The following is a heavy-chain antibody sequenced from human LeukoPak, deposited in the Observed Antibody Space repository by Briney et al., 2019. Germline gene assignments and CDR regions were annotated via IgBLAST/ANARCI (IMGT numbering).Heavy chain of an antibody. CDR2: ISYDGSNK. CDR3: ARDTTYYYDRSGYSYYFDY. V-gene: IGHV3-30*04. Sequence: PGGSLRLSCAASGFTFSSYAMHWVRQAPGKGLEWVAVISYDGSNKYYADSVKGRFTISRDNSKNTLYLQMNSLRAEDTAVYYCARDTTYYYDRSGYSYYFDYWGQGTLVTVSS. J-gene: IGHJ4*02. D-gene: IGHD3-22*01. CDR1: GFTFSSYA.